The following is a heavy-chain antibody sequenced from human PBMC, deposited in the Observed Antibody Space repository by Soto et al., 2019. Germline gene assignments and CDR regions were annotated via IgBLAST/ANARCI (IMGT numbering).Heavy chain of an antibody. Sequence: PGGSLRLSCAASGFIFNDYYMSWIRQAPGKGLEWLSNISGSSGSKKYADAGKGRFTISRYNAKKPLYLEMHSLRAEDTAMYYCARYAAEVTTFFDQWGQGTLVTVSS. J-gene: IGHJ4*02. D-gene: IGHD4-17*01. V-gene: IGHV3-11*06. CDR1: GFIFNDYY. CDR2: ISGSSGSK. CDR3: ARYAAEVTTFFDQ.